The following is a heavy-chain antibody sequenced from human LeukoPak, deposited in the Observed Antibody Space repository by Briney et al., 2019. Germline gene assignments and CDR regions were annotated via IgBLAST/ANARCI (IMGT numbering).Heavy chain of an antibody. CDR1: GFTFSSYW. CDR2: IKQDGSEK. V-gene: IGHV3-7*01. D-gene: IGHD5-24*01. CDR3: AKDLQKRWLQFKSDGGLDY. J-gene: IGHJ4*02. Sequence: GGSLRLSCAASGFTFSSYWMSWVRQAPGKGLEWVANIKQDGSEKYYVDSVKGRFTISRDNSKNTLHLQMNSLRVEDTAVYYCAKDLQKRWLQFKSDGGLDYWGPGTLVTVSS.